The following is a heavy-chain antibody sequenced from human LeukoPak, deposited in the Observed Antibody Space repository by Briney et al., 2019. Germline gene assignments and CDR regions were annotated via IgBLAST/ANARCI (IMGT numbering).Heavy chain of an antibody. V-gene: IGHV3-74*01. CDR1: GFTFSSDW. J-gene: IGHJ4*02. CDR2: INGDGSST. CDR3: AREYRNRGHD. D-gene: IGHD1-14*01. Sequence: PTGGSLRLSCAASGFTFSSDWMHWVRQAPGKGLVWVSRINGDGSSTSHADSVKGRFTISRDNAKNTLFLQMNSLRVEDTAVYYCAREYRNRGHDWGQGTLVTVSS.